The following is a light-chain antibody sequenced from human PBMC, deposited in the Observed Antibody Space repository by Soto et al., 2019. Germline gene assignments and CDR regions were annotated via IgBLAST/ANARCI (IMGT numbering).Light chain of an antibody. Sequence: QVTLSMSAGAGSKGDGVIITGRACQSISTWLPLVQQKPGRAPKLLIYKSSILESGVPSRFSGSGSGTEFTLTISSLQPEDFATDYCQQFKSYPLTLGGRGNVDI. J-gene: IGKJ4*01. CDR3: QQFKSYPLT. CDR1: QSISTW. CDR2: KSS. V-gene: IGKV1-5*03.